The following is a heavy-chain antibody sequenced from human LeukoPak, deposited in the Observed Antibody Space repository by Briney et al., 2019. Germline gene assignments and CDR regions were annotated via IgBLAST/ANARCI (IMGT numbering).Heavy chain of an antibody. J-gene: IGHJ4*02. V-gene: IGHV1-2*02. CDR1: GYTFTGYY. D-gene: IGHD5-12*01. Sequence: ASVTVSCKASGYTFTGYYMHWVRQAPGQGLEWMGWINPNSGGTNYAQKFQGRVTMTRDTSISTAYMELSRLRSDDTAVYYCARDTRYSGYDGMVDYWGQGTLVTVSS. CDR2: INPNSGGT. CDR3: ARDTRYSGYDGMVDY.